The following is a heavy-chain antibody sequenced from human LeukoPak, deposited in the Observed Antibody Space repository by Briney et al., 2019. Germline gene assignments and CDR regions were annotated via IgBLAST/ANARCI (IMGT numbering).Heavy chain of an antibody. D-gene: IGHD6-13*01. J-gene: IGHJ4*02. CDR2: IYPGDSDT. CDR1: GYSFTSYW. V-gene: IGHV5-51*01. CDR3: ARAPGIAAAALPFDY. Sequence: GESLKISCKGSGYSFTSYWIGWVRQMPGKGLEWMGIIYPGDSDTRCSPSFQGQVTISADKSISTAYLQWSSLKASDTAMYYCARAPGIAAAALPFDYWGQGTLVTVSS.